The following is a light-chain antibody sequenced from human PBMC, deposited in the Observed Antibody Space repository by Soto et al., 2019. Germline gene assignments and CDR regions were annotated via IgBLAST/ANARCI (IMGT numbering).Light chain of an antibody. CDR2: DVT. CDR1: RSDVGAYIY. V-gene: IGLV2-11*01. Sequence: QSALTQPRSVSGSPGQSITISCTGTRSDVGAYIYVSWYQQHPGKAPKVMIYDVTKRPSGVPDRFSGSKSGNTASLTISGLQAEDEADYYCCSYAGSLYVFGTRTKLTVL. CDR3: CSYAGSLYV. J-gene: IGLJ1*01.